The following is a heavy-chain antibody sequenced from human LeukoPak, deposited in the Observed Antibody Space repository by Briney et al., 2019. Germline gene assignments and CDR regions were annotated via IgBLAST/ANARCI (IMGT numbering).Heavy chain of an antibody. CDR3: AKVLIRGLTRWFEP. CDR2: ISGNGGGT. D-gene: IGHD3-10*01. CDR1: GFTLISYA. J-gene: IGHJ5*02. V-gene: IGHV3-23*01. Sequence: GGSLRLSCVASGFTLISYAMTWVRQGPGKGLEWVSIISGNGGGTHYADSVKGRFTISRANSKNTLYLQMNSLRDEDTAVYYCAKVLIRGLTRWFEPWGQGTLVTVSS.